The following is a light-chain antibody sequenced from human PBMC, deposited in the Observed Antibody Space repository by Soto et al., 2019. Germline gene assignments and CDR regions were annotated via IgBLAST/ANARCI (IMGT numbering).Light chain of an antibody. CDR3: ASYKTTSTRV. Sequence: QSVLSQPASLFESTGQFIALSCTGTSRDIIAYDYVSWYQQGPDKAPKLKIYDDSNRPSGVSDLFSVSKWVNPASLSRAWLQAEDEDDYYCASYKTTSTRVFGTGNKVTVL. CDR2: DDS. V-gene: IGLV2-14*03. J-gene: IGLJ1*01. CDR1: SRDIIAYDY.